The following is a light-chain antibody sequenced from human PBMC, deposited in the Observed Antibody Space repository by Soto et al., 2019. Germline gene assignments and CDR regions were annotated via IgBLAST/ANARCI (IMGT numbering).Light chain of an antibody. CDR1: SSDVGYYNL. CDR2: EVT. Sequence: QSVLTQPASVSGSPGQSITISCTGSSSDVGYYNLVSWYQQHPTAAPKLLLFEVTKRPSGVSDRFSGSKSGNTASLTISGLQAEDESDYYCCSFAGSSTVVFGGGTKLTVL. V-gene: IGLV2-23*02. J-gene: IGLJ2*01. CDR3: CSFAGSSTVV.